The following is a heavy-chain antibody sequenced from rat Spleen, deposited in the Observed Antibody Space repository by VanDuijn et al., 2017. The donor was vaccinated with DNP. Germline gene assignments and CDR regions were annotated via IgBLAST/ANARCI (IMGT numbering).Heavy chain of an antibody. Sequence: EVKLVESGGGLVQPGRSLKLSCAASGFNFNDYWMGWVRQAPGKGLEWIGQINKDSSIIKYTPSLKDKFTVSRDNAQNTLYLQMSKLGSEDTATYNCARHTLGINPYFDYWGQGVMVTVSS. J-gene: IGHJ2*01. D-gene: IGHD1-9*01. CDR3: ARHTLGINPYFDY. CDR1: GFNFNDYW. V-gene: IGHV4-2*01. CDR2: INKDSSII.